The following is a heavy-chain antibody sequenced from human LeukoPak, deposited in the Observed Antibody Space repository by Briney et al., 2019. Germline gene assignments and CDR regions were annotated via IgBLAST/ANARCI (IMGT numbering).Heavy chain of an antibody. CDR3: ARDHNYAFDN. CDR1: GFTFGSYE. Sequence: PGGSLRLSCVASGFTFGSYEMNWVRQAPGKGLEWVSYIGTITSTTYYADSVKGRFTVSRDDAKSSLYLQMSSLRAEDTAVYYCARDHNYAFDNWGQGTLVSVSS. CDR2: IGTITSTT. V-gene: IGHV3-48*03. D-gene: IGHD5-18*01. J-gene: IGHJ4*02.